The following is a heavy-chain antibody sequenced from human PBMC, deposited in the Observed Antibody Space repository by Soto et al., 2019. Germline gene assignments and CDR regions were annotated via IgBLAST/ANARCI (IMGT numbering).Heavy chain of an antibody. V-gene: IGHV4-30-4*01. D-gene: IGHD3-3*01. CDR3: ARIRVDYDFWSGYNYPNNWFDP. Sequence: SETLSLTCTVSGGSISSGDYYWSWIRQPPGKGLEWIGYIYYSGSTYYNPSLKSRVTISVDTSKNQFSLKLSSVTAADTAVYYCARIRVDYDFWSGYNYPNNWFDPWGQGTLVTVSS. J-gene: IGHJ5*02. CDR1: GGSISSGDYY. CDR2: IYYSGST.